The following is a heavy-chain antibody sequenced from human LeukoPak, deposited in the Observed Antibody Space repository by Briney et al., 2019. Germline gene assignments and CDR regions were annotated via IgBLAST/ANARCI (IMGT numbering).Heavy chain of an antibody. D-gene: IGHD1-26*01. Sequence: PGGSLRLSCAASGFTFSNYGMRWVRQAPGKGLEWVADISYDGSNKYYADSVKGRFTIYRDNSKNTLYLQMNSLRAEDTAVYYCAKDREKWGNYYYYGMDVWGEGTTVAVSS. CDR2: ISYDGSNK. CDR1: GFTFSNYG. J-gene: IGHJ6*04. V-gene: IGHV3-30*18. CDR3: AKDREKWGNYYYYGMDV.